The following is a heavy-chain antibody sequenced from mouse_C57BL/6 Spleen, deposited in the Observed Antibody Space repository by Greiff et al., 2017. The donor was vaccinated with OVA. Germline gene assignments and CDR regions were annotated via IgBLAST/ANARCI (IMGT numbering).Heavy chain of an antibody. Sequence: VQLQQSGGGLVKPGGSLKLSCAASGFTFSDYGMHWVRQAPEKGLEWVAYISSGSSTIYYADTVKGRFTISRDNAKNTLFLQMTSLRSEDTAMYYCARNLLSSWFAYWGQGTLVTVSA. CDR3: ARNLLSSWFAY. V-gene: IGHV5-17*01. CDR1: GFTFSDYG. CDR2: ISSGSSTI. D-gene: IGHD2-1*01. J-gene: IGHJ3*01.